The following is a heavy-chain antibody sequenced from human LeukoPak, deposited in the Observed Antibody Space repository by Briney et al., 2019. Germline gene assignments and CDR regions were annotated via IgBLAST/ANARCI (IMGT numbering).Heavy chain of an antibody. Sequence: PGGSLRLSCTASGFTFSNYAMSWVRQAPGKGLEWVSSISGSDGSTYYADSVKGRFTISRDNSKNTLYLQMNSLRVEDTAIYYCAKGRGYCFGGSCYSDYWGQGTLVTVSS. V-gene: IGHV3-23*01. J-gene: IGHJ4*02. CDR3: AKGRGYCFGGSCYSDY. D-gene: IGHD2-15*01. CDR2: ISGSDGST. CDR1: GFTFSNYA.